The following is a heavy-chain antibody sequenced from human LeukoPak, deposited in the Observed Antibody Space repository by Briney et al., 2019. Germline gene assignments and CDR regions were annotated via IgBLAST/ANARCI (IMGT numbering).Heavy chain of an antibody. CDR3: ARGDGFLEWLPEPAEY. CDR1: GFTFSSYS. D-gene: IGHD3-3*01. CDR2: ISSSSSYI. Sequence: GGPLRLSCAASGFTFSSYSMNWVRQAPGKGLEWVSSISSSSSYIYYADSVKGRFTISRDNAKNSLYLQMNSLRAEDTAVYYCARGDGFLEWLPEPAEYWGQGTLVTVSS. V-gene: IGHV3-21*01. J-gene: IGHJ4*02.